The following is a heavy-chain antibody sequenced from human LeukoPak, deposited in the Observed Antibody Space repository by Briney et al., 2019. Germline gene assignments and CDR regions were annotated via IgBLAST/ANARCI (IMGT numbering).Heavy chain of an antibody. CDR3: ARGGSTWLAFDY. Sequence: PSETLSLTCTVSGGSISGYYWNWIRQPPGEGLEWIGYIYYSGSTNYNPSLKSRVTILVDTSKNQFSLKLSSVTAADTAVYYCARGGSTWLAFDYWGQGTTLTVSS. D-gene: IGHD6-13*01. V-gene: IGHV4-59*01. J-gene: IGHJ4*03. CDR2: IYYSGST. CDR1: GGSISGYY.